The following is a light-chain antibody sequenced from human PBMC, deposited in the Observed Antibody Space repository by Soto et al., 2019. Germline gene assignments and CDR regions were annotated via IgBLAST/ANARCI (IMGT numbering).Light chain of an antibody. J-gene: IGKJ2*01. CDR1: QSVNQK. CDR2: VAS. V-gene: IGKV3-15*01. Sequence: EIVLTQSPATLSVSPGERATLSCRASQSVNQKLGWYQQKPGQAPRLLIYVASYRATGIPARFSGSGSGTEYTLTISNLQAEDLEVYYCQQFNNWPHTFGQGNRLELK. CDR3: QQFNNWPHT.